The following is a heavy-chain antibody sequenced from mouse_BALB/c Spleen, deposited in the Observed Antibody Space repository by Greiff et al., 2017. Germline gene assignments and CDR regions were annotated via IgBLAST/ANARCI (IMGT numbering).Heavy chain of an antibody. CDR3: ARSYDGYYDAWFAY. CDR1: GYTFTSYW. D-gene: IGHD2-3*01. Sequence: QVQLQQPGAELVKPGASVRLSCKASGYTFTSYWMHWVKQRPGQGLEWIGEIDPSDSYTNYNQKFKGKATLTVDKSSSTAYMQLSSLTSEDSAVYYCARSYDGYYDAWFAYWGQGTLVTVSA. V-gene: IGHV1-69*02. J-gene: IGHJ3*01. CDR2: IDPSDSYT.